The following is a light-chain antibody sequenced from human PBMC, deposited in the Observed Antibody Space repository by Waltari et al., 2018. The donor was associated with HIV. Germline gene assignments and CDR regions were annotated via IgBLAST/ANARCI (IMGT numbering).Light chain of an antibody. CDR1: SSNIGTNT. CDR3: AAWDASLHVV. Sequence: QSVLTPPPSASGTLGQGVPISSFGSSSNIGTNTVNWYQPLPGAAPKLIIFRNHQRPSGVPDRFSGSQSGTSAFLTITGLLPGDEATYYCAAWDASLHVVFGGGTQLTVL. CDR2: RNH. J-gene: IGLJ2*01. V-gene: IGLV1-44*01.